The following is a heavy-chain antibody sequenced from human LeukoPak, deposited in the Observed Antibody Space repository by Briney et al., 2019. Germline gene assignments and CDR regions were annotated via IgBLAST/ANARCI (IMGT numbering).Heavy chain of an antibody. CDR2: ISSDGSSS. CDR1: GFTFSNSW. Sequence: SGGSLRLSCAASGFTFSNSWMHWVRQVPGKGLLWVSRISSDGSSSIYADPVKGRFTISRDNAKNTLYLQMNSLRAEDTAVYYCARMATAFDYWGQGTLVTVSS. CDR3: ARMATAFDY. J-gene: IGHJ4*02. V-gene: IGHV3-74*01. D-gene: IGHD1-1*01.